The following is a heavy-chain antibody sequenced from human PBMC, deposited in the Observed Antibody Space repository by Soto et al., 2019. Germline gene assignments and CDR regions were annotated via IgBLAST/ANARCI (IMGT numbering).Heavy chain of an antibody. D-gene: IGHD1-26*01. J-gene: IGHJ4*02. CDR2: IPYDGSNK. V-gene: IGHV3-30*03. CDR1: GFTFSHYG. Sequence: QVQLVESGGGVVQPGRSLRLSCAASGFTFSHYGILWVRQAPGKGLEWLAVIPYDGSNKHYADSVKGRFTVSRDNSKNTLYLQMNSLRAEDTAVYFCARYSGKCTGAIDYWGEGTLVTVSS. CDR3: ARYSGKCTGAIDY.